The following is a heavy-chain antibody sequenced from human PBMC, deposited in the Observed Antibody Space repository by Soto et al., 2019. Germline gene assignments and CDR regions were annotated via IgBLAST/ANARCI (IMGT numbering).Heavy chain of an antibody. CDR3: ARGDGGAARTGYYYYGMDV. CDR1: GGSISSGGYY. J-gene: IGHJ6*02. V-gene: IGHV4-31*03. Sequence: SETLSLTCTVSGGSISSGGYYWSWIRQHPGKGLEWIGYIYYSGSTYYNPSLKSRVTISVDTSKNQFSLKLSSVTAADTAVYYCARGDGGAARTGYYYYGMDVWGQGTTVTV. D-gene: IGHD6-6*01. CDR2: IYYSGST.